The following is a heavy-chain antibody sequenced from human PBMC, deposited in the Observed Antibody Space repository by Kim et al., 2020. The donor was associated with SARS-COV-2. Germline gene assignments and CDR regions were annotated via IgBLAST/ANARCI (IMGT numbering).Heavy chain of an antibody. J-gene: IGHJ6*02. CDR3: AKMVIMDGYNYFYHYAMDV. D-gene: IGHD2-21*01. CDR2: ISGGAVNK. V-gene: IGHV3-23*01. CDR1: GFTFDTYA. Sequence: GGSLRLSCVASGFTFDTYAMSWVRQAPGKGLEWVSVISGGAVNKFYADSVRGRFTISRDNSNNMLYLQMNSLRDEDTALYYCAKMVIMDGYNYFYHYAMDVWGQGTTVTVSS.